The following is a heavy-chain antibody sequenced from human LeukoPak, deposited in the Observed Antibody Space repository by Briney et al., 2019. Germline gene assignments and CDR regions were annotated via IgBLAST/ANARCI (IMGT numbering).Heavy chain of an antibody. CDR2: IKSKTDGGTT. CDR3: TTVSAPTEDWFDP. V-gene: IGHV3-15*01. D-gene: IGHD1-26*01. Sequence: GGSLRLSCAASGFTFSSYAMSWVRQAPGKGLEWVGRIKSKTDGGTTDYAAPVKGRFTISRDDSKNTLYLQMNSLKTEDTAVYYCTTVSAPTEDWFDPWGQGTLVTVSS. CDR1: GFTFSSYA. J-gene: IGHJ5*02.